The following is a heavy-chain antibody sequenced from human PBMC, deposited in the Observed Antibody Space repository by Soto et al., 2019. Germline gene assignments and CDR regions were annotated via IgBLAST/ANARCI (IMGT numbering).Heavy chain of an antibody. J-gene: IGHJ6*02. CDR2: IYYSGST. Sequence: SETLSLTCTVSGGSISSYYWSWIRQPPGKGLEWIGYIYYSGSTNYNPSLKSRVTISVDTSKNEFSLRLSSVTAADTAVYYCARLNVYCVGTSCHGYYGMDVWGQGTTVTVSS. CDR1: GGSISSYY. CDR3: ARLNVYCVGTSCHGYYGMDV. D-gene: IGHD2-21*01. V-gene: IGHV4-59*08.